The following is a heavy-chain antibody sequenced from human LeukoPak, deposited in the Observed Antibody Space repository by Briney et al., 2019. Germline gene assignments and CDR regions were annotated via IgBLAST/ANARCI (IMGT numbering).Heavy chain of an antibody. CDR2: INPNSGGI. D-gene: IGHD3-10*01. CDR1: GYTFTGYY. Sequence: ASVKVSCKASGYTFTGYYMHWVRQAPGQGLEWMGWINPNSGGINYAQKFQGWVTMTRDTSISTAYMELSRLRSDDTAVYYCARVSHEGVVDYWGQGTLVTVSS. V-gene: IGHV1-2*04. CDR3: ARVSHEGVVDY. J-gene: IGHJ4*02.